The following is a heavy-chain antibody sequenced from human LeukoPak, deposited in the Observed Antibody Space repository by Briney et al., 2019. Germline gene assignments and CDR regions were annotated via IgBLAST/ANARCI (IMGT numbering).Heavy chain of an antibody. CDR3: ARSSGWFDY. V-gene: IGHV3-64*02. Sequence: GGSLRLSCAASGFTFSIYAMHWVRQAPGKGLEYVSAISSNGGSTYYADSVKGRFTISRDSSKDTLFLQMGSLRAEDMAVYYCARSSGWFDYWGQGTLVTVSS. D-gene: IGHD6-19*01. CDR2: ISSNGGST. J-gene: IGHJ4*02. CDR1: GFTFSIYA.